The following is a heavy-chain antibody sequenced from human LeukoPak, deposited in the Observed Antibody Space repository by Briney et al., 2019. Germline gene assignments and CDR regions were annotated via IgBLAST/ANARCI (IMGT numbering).Heavy chain of an antibody. CDR1: GGSISSYY. V-gene: IGHV4-59*01. J-gene: IGHJ6*03. CDR2: IYYSGYT. Sequence: PSETLSLTCTVSGGSISSYYWSWIRQPPGKGLEWIGYIYYSGYTNYNPSLESRVTISVDTSKNQFSLKLSSVTAADTAVYYCARTTMVRGTYYMDVWGKGTTVTISS. CDR3: ARTTMVRGTYYMDV. D-gene: IGHD3-10*01.